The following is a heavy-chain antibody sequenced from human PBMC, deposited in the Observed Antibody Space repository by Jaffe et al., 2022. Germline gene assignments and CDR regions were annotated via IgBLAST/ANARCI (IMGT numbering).Heavy chain of an antibody. D-gene: IGHD5-12*01. V-gene: IGHV3-49*04. CDR1: GFTFGDYA. CDR3: TRDGVATIEVYWYFDL. J-gene: IGHJ2*01. Sequence: EVQLVESGGGLVQPGRSLRLSCTASGFTFGDYAMSWVRQAPGKGLEWVGFIRSKAYGGTTEYAASVKGRFTISRDDSKSIAYLQMNSLKTEDTAVYYCTRDGVATIEVYWYFDLWGRGTLVTVSS. CDR2: IRSKAYGGTT.